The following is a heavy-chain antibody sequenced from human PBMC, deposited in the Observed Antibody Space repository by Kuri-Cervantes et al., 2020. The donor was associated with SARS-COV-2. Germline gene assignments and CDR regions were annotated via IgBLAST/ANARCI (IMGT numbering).Heavy chain of an antibody. D-gene: IGHD4-17*01. CDR3: ARDYGDSGYFDT. V-gene: IGHV3-11*06. Sequence: GESLKISCAASGFTFRGFFMSWIRQAPGQGLEWISSINHVSSSRTYANSVRGRFTISRDNTKNLLYLQMTSLRAEDTAVYYCARDYGDSGYFDTWGLGTLVTVSS. CDR2: INHVSSSR. CDR1: GFTFRGFF. J-gene: IGHJ4*02.